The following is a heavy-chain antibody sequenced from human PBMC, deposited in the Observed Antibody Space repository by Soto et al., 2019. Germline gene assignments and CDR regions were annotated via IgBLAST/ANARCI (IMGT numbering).Heavy chain of an antibody. J-gene: IGHJ6*02. V-gene: IGHV1-18*01. CDR1: GYTFTSYG. Sequence: ASVKVSCKASGYTFTSYGISWVRQAPGQGLEWMGWIGAYNGNTNYAQKLQGRVTMTTDTSTTTAYMELRSLTSDDTAVYYCAKNGQPPYYYYGLDVWGQGTKVTVSS. CDR3: AKNGQPPYYYYGLDV. D-gene: IGHD2-8*01. CDR2: IGAYNGNT.